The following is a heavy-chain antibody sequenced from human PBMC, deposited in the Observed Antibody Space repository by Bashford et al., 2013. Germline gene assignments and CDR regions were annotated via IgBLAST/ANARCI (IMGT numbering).Heavy chain of an antibody. CDR1: GYTLNELS. D-gene: IGHD3-3*01. J-gene: IGHJ6*02. Sequence: ASVKVSCKVSGYTLNELSMHWVRQAPGKGLEWMGGFDPEDGETIYAQKFQGRVTMTEDTSTDTAYMELSSLRSEDTAVYYCAKTGLGSAYYRYYYYGVDVWGQGTTVTVSS. CDR2: FDPEDGET. V-gene: IGHV1-24*01. CDR3: AKTGLGSAYYRYYYYGVDV.